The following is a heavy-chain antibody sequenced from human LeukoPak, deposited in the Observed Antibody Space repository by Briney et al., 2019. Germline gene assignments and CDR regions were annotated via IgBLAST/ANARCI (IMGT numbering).Heavy chain of an antibody. Sequence: GGSLRLSCAASGFTFSNYGMNWVRQAPGKGLEWVSYISSSSSYTNYADSVKGRFTISRDNAKNSLYLQMNSLRAEDTAVYYCARVAGYCSGGSCYGDGMDVWGQGTTVTVSS. D-gene: IGHD2-15*01. CDR3: ARVAGYCSGGSCYGDGMDV. CDR1: GFTFSNYG. CDR2: ISSSSSYT. V-gene: IGHV3-21*01. J-gene: IGHJ6*02.